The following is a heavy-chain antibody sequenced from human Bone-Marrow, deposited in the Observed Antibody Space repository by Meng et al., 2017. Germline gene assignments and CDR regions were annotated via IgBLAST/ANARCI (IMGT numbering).Heavy chain of an antibody. Sequence: GSLRLSFSASGFTFSSYPMHWVRQAPGKGLEWVAIISYDGSDEYYAGSVKGRFTISRDNSKNTLYLQMNSLRAEDTAVYFCAREEIIAMLTSGLDPWGQGTLVTVSS. V-gene: IGHV3-30*01. D-gene: IGHD5-18*01. CDR2: ISYDGSDE. J-gene: IGHJ5*02. CDR1: GFTFSSYP. CDR3: AREEIIAMLTSGLDP.